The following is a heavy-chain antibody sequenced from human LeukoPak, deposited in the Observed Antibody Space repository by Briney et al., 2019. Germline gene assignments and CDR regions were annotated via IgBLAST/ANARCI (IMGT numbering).Heavy chain of an antibody. V-gene: IGHV1-69*04. CDR3: AREGGMTEGWFDP. J-gene: IGHJ5*02. CDR1: GGTFSSYA. Sequence: GASVKVSRKASGGTFSSYAISWVRQAPGQGLEWMGRIIPIFGIANYAQKFQGRVTITADKSTSTAYMELSSLRSEDTAVYYCAREGGMTEGWFDPWGQGTLVTVSS. D-gene: IGHD3-16*01. CDR2: IIPIFGIA.